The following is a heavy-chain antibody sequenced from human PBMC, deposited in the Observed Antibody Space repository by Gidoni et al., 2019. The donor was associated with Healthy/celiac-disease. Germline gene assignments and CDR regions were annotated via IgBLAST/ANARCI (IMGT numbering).Heavy chain of an antibody. V-gene: IGHV4-59*01. CDR3: ARASDGGNSPFDY. Sequence: QVQLQESGPGLVKPSETLSLTCTVPGGSISSYYWGWIRQPPGKGLAWIVCIYYSGSTNYNPYLKSRVTISVDTSKNQFSLKLSSVTAADTAVYYCARASDGGNSPFDYWGQGTLVTVSS. CDR2: IYYSGST. CDR1: GGSISSYY. D-gene: IGHD2-21*02. J-gene: IGHJ4*02.